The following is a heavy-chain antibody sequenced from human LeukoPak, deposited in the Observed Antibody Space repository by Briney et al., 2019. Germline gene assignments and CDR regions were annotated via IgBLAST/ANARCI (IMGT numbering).Heavy chain of an antibody. Sequence: AASVKVSCKASGGTFSSYAISWVRQAPGQGLEWMGWINTNTGNPTYAQGFTGRFVFSLDTSVSTAYLQISSLKAEDTAVYYCARVSYDSSGYNDAFDIWGQGTMVTVSS. CDR3: ARVSYDSSGYNDAFDI. D-gene: IGHD3-22*01. CDR1: GGTFSSYA. V-gene: IGHV7-4-1*02. CDR2: INTNTGNP. J-gene: IGHJ3*02.